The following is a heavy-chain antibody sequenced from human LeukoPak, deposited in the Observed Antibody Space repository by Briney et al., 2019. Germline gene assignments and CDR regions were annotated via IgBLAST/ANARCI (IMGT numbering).Heavy chain of an antibody. CDR3: ATTTVTTGTDY. J-gene: IGHJ4*02. V-gene: IGHV4-38-2*02. D-gene: IGHD4-17*01. Sequence: SETLSLTCTVSGYSITTGYYWGWIRQPPGKGLEWIGNIFHSGSTSYNPSLESRITISVDTSRNQFSLKLTSMTAADTAVYYCATTTVTTGTDYWGRGTLVTVSS. CDR2: IFHSGST. CDR1: GYSITTGYY.